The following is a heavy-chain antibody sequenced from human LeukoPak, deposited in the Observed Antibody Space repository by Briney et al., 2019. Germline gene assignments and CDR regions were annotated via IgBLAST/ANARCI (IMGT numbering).Heavy chain of an antibody. CDR1: GGSISSSRYY. CDR2: IYYSGST. CDR3: ASILLYSGSSGIDY. D-gene: IGHD6-6*01. J-gene: IGHJ4*02. V-gene: IGHV4-39*01. Sequence: SETLSLTCTVSGGSISSSRYYWGWIRQPPGKGLERIGSIYYSGSTYYNPSLQSRVTISIDTSKNQFSLKLSSVIAADTAVYYCASILLYSGSSGIDYWGQGILVTVSS.